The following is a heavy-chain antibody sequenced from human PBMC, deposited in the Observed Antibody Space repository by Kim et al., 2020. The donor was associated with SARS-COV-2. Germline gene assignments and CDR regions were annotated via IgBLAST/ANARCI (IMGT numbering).Heavy chain of an antibody. D-gene: IGHD4-17*01. Sequence: SETLSLTCTVSGGSISSSSYYWGWIRQPPGKGLEWIGRIYYSGSTYYNPSLKSRVTISVDTSKNQFSLKLSSVTAADTAVYYCARFGAYGDYVLGDLNYWAQGTLVTVSS. V-gene: IGHV4-39*01. CDR3: ARFGAYGDYVLGDLNY. J-gene: IGHJ4*02. CDR2: IYYSGST. CDR1: GGSISSSSYY.